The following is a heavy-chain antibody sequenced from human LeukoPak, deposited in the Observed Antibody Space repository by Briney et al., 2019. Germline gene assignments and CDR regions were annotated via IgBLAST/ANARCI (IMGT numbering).Heavy chain of an antibody. CDR2: ITASGTAM. CDR1: GFTFSSYS. J-gene: IGHJ4*02. CDR3: EKDLGGSGDYRPY. Sequence: GGSLRLSCAASGFTFSSYSMNWVRQAPGKGLEWVSHITASGTAMFYADSVKGRFTISRDNAKNSLYLQMNSLSAEDTAVYYCEKDLGGSGDYRPYWGQGSVVTVSS. D-gene: IGHD2-21*02. V-gene: IGHV3-48*01.